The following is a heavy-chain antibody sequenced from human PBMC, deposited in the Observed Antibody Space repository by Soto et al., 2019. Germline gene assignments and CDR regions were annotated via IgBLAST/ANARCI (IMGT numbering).Heavy chain of an antibody. V-gene: IGHV3-48*03. CDR3: ARDQYGDYASAFDI. CDR1: GFTFSSYE. CDR2: ISSSGNTI. D-gene: IGHD4-17*01. J-gene: IGHJ3*02. Sequence: VGSLRLSCAASGFTFSSYEMNWVRQAPGKGLEWVSNISSSGNTIYYADSVKGRFTISRDNAKNSLYLQMNSLRAEDTAAYYCARDQYGDYASAFDIWGQGTMVTVSS.